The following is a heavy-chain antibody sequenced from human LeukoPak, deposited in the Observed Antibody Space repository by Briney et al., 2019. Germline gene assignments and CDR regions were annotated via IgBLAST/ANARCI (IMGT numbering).Heavy chain of an antibody. CDR2: ISTYNGDT. CDR3: ARDPSNTSGWYTWFDF. CDR1: VYTFTHYS. D-gene: IGHD6-19*01. Sequence: ASETVSCKASVYTFTHYSIGWVRQSTGQGPEWMPWISTYNGDTHYAQKLRDRVTVTTDTPTSTVYMELRSLRSDDTAVYYCARDPSNTSGWYTWFDFLGQGTLVTV. V-gene: IGHV1-18*04. J-gene: IGHJ5*01.